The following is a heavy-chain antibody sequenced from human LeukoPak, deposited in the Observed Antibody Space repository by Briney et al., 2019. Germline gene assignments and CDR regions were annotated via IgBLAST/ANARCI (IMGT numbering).Heavy chain of an antibody. J-gene: IGHJ3*02. Sequence: GGSLRLSCAASGFTFSSYAMSWVRQAPGKGLEWVSAISGSGGSTYYADSVKGRFTISRDNSKNTLYLHMNSLRAEDTAVYYCAKHVSSSSWIDAFDIWGQGTMVTVSS. CDR3: AKHVSSSSWIDAFDI. D-gene: IGHD6-13*01. V-gene: IGHV3-23*01. CDR1: GFTFSSYA. CDR2: ISGSGGST.